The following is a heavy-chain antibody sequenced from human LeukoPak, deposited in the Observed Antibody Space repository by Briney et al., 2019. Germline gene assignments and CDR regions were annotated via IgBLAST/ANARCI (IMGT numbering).Heavy chain of an antibody. CDR2: IKQDGSEK. Sequence: GGSLRLSCAASGFTFSNYWMSWVRQAPGKGLEWVANIKQDGSEKYYVDSVEGRFTISRDNAKNSLYLQMNSLRAEDTAVYYCARALGRLWSVVGYFDYWGQGTLVTVSS. CDR3: ARALGRLWSVVGYFDY. V-gene: IGHV3-7*01. CDR1: GFTFSNYW. J-gene: IGHJ4*02. D-gene: IGHD3-10*02.